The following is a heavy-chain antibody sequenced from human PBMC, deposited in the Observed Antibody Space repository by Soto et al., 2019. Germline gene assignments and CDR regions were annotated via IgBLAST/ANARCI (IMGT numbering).Heavy chain of an antibody. J-gene: IGHJ5*02. Sequence: QVQLQESGPGLVKPSQTLSLTCTVSGGSISSGGYYWSWIRQHPGKGLEWIGYIYYSGSTYYNPSLKTXXTXSXXTTKNPFSLQLSSVPPADTAVYSCARLRGNNWFDPWGQGTLVTVSS. CDR2: IYYSGST. V-gene: IGHV4-31*03. D-gene: IGHD3-10*01. CDR1: GGSISSGGYY. CDR3: ARLRGNNWFDP.